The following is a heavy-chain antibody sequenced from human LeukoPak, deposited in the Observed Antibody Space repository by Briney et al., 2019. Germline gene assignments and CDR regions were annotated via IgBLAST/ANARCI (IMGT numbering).Heavy chain of an antibody. CDR2: ISSSGSGSTF. D-gene: IGHD6-13*01. J-gene: IGHJ4*02. CDR3: ARVPRYSSPLDY. V-gene: IGHV3-48*03. Sequence: PGGSLRPSCAASGFTFSSFEMSWVRQAPGKGLEWISYISSSGSGSTFYYADSVKGRFTISRDNAKNSLYLHMDSLRVEDTAVYYCARVPRYSSPLDYWGQGTLVTVSS. CDR1: GFTFSSFE.